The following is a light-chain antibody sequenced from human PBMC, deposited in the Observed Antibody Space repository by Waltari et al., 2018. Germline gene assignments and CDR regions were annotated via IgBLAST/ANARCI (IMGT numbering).Light chain of an antibody. V-gene: IGLV2-11*01. CDR3: CSYAGDAVYM. J-gene: IGLJ3*02. CDR2: DVS. Sequence: QSALTQPRSVSGSPGQSVTISCTGTSSDVGPYRYVSRSQHPPGKAPKVLIFDVSRRPSGVPDRFSGSKSGNTASLTISGLQAEDEADYYCCSYAGDAVYMFGGGTKVTVL. CDR1: SSDVGPYRY.